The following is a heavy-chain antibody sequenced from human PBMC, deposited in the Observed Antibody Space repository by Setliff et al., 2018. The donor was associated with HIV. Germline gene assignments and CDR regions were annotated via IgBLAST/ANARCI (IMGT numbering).Heavy chain of an antibody. Sequence: ASVKVSCKASRYTFTGYYMHWVRQAPGQGLEWMGWINPNSGGTNYAQKFQGRVTMTRDTSISTAYMELSRLRSDGTAVYYCARGMDDSSGYYYGYYDYYMDVWGKGTTVTVSS. CDR1: RYTFTGYY. V-gene: IGHV1-2*02. J-gene: IGHJ6*03. D-gene: IGHD3-22*01. CDR2: INPNSGGT. CDR3: ARGMDDSSGYYYGYYDYYMDV.